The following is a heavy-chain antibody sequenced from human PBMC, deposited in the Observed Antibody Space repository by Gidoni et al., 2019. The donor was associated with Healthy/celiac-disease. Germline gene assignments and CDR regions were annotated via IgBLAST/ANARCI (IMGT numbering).Heavy chain of an antibody. CDR2: IYYSGST. V-gene: IGHV4-39*01. Sequence: QLQLQESGPGLVKPSETLSLTCTVSGGSISSSSYYWGWIRQPPGKGLEWIGSIYYSGSTYYNPSLKSRVSISVDTSKNQFSLKVSSVTVADTAVYYCARWILDYVWGSYLFDYWCQGALVTVSS. CDR3: ARWILDYVWGSYLFDY. CDR1: GGSISSSSYY. D-gene: IGHD3-16*02. J-gene: IGHJ4*02.